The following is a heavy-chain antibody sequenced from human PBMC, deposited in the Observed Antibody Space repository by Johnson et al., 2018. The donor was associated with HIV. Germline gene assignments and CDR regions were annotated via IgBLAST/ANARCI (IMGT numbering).Heavy chain of an antibody. V-gene: IGHV3-20*04. D-gene: IGHD6-6*01. CDR1: GFTFDDYG. Sequence: EQLVESGGGVVRPGGSLRLSCAASGFTFDDYGMSWVRQAPGKGLEWVSGIYWYGVSIGYADSVKGRFTISRDNAKNSLYLQMNSLRPEDTALYYCAREHSLQSSSLDIWGQGTVVTVSS. J-gene: IGHJ3*02. CDR2: IYWYGVSI. CDR3: AREHSLQSSSLDI.